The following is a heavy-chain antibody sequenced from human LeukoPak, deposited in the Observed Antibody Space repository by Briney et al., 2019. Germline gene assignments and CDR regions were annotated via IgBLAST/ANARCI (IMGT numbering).Heavy chain of an antibody. V-gene: IGHV4-34*01. J-gene: IGHJ5*02. CDR2: INHSGST. CDR1: GGSFSGYY. Sequence: SETLSLTCGVYGGSFSGYYWSWIRQPPGKGLEWIGEINHSGSTNYNPSLKSRVTISVDTSKNQFSLKLSSVTAADTAVYYCAAITMVRGVPYDWFDHWGQGTLVTVSS. CDR3: AAITMVRGVPYDWFDH. D-gene: IGHD3-10*01.